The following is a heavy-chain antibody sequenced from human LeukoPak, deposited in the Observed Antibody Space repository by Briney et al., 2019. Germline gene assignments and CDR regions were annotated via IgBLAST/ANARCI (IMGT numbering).Heavy chain of an antibody. Sequence: GGSLRLSCAVSGFTFSGYAMSWVRQAPGKGLEWVSVISGSGGSTFYADSVKGRFTISRDNSKNTLYLQMNSLRAEDTALYYCAKVRGMTTVMLRHFDYWGQGTLVTVSS. D-gene: IGHD4-17*01. CDR3: AKVRGMTTVMLRHFDY. J-gene: IGHJ4*02. CDR1: GFTFSGYA. CDR2: ISGSGGST. V-gene: IGHV3-23*01.